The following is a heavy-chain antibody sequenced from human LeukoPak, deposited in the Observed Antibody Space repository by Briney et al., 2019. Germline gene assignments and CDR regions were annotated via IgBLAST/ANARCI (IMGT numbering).Heavy chain of an antibody. CDR2: IDSSGST. CDR3: ARDQAGYYCMDV. J-gene: IGHJ6*03. Sequence: SETLSLTCTVSGGSISSYYWSWVRQPPGKGLEWVGYIDSSGSTTYNPSLRSRVTMSVDTSKNQFSLKLTSVTAADTAVYYCARDQAGYYCMDVWGKGTTVTVSS. CDR1: GGSISSYY. V-gene: IGHV4-59*01.